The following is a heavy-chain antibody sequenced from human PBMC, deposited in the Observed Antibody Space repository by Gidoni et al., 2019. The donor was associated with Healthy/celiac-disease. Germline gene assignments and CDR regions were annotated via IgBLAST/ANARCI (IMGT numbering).Heavy chain of an antibody. Sequence: EVQLLESGGGLVQPGGSLRLSCQASGFTFSSYAMSWVRQAPGKGLAWVSAISGSSGSTYYADSVKGRFTISRDNSKNTLYLQMNSLRAEDTAVYYCAITPPRIAVAGTPPDYWGQGTLVTVSS. CDR1: GFTFSSYA. D-gene: IGHD6-19*01. J-gene: IGHJ4*02. V-gene: IGHV3-23*01. CDR3: AITPPRIAVAGTPPDY. CDR2: ISGSSGST.